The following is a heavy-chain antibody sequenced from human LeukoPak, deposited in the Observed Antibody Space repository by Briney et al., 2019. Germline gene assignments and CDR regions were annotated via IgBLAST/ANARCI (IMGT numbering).Heavy chain of an antibody. V-gene: IGHV3-7*01. CDR1: GFTFSSYW. D-gene: IGHD3-22*01. J-gene: IGHJ3*02. CDR2: IKQDGSEK. CDR3: ARVGNYYDSSGAPDAFDI. Sequence: GGSLRLSCAASGFTFSSYWMSWVRQAPGKGLEWVANIKQDGSEKYYVDSVKGRFTISRDNAKNSLYLQMNSLRAEDTAVYYCARVGNYYDSSGAPDAFDIWGQGTMVTVSS.